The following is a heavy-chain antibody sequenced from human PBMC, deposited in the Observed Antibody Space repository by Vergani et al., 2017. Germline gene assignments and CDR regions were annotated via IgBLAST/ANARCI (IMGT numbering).Heavy chain of an antibody. D-gene: IGHD2-21*01. V-gene: IGHV3-15*07. J-gene: IGHJ6*02. CDR1: GFSFRNAW. CDR2: IKGTFDRGTT. CDR3: TTDPRYCGDGSCYWLRDHHYYGMDV. Sequence: EVQLVESGGGIVKPGGSLRLSCVASGFSFRNAWMNWVRRTPGKGLEWVGRIKGTFDRGTTDYAAAVKGRFTISRNDSKNTLFLQMNGLKSEDIGVYYCTTDPRYCGDGSCYWLRDHHYYGMDVWGQGITVTVSS.